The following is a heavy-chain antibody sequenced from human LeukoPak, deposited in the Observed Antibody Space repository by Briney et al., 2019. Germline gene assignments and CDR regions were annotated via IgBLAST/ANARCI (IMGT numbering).Heavy chain of an antibody. V-gene: IGHV3-30-3*01. CDR1: VFTFSSYA. Sequence: PGGSLRLSCAASVFTFSSYAMHWVRQAPGKGLEWVAVLSYDGSNKYYADSVKGRFTISRDNSKNTLYLQINSLRAEDTATYYCARTVDTAMVTIDYWGQGTLVTVSS. D-gene: IGHD5-18*01. CDR2: LSYDGSNK. CDR3: ARTVDTAMVTIDY. J-gene: IGHJ4*02.